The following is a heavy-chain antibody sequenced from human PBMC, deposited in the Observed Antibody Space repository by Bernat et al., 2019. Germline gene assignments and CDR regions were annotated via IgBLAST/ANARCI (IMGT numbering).Heavy chain of an antibody. V-gene: IGHV3-11*01. CDR2: ISSSSSTI. D-gene: IGHD3-22*01. J-gene: IGHJ4*02. Sequence: RLSFAASEFTFSNYYMSWIRHAPVKGLEWVSYISSSSSTIYYADSVKGGFTISRDNAKNSLYLQSNRLRAADRAVYSGESSSVGTSKFDDWGKGTL. CDR1: EFTFSNYY. CDR3: ESSSVGTSKFDD.